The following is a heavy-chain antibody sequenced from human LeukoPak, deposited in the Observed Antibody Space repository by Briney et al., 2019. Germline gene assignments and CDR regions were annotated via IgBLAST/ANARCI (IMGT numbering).Heavy chain of an antibody. J-gene: IGHJ6*01. CDR2: TSSDVGKN. V-gene: IGHV3-30*18. D-gene: IGHD6-19*01. Sequence: PARSMRPSCAASGFTFSSHGMHWDRQAPGNWLEWEGATSSDVGKNYYADFVKGRFAISKDNSKSTLYLQMNSLGAEETGVYYCVKVCGLGPRGISVAGTERDFGMDVWGPGTTVTVSS. CDR3: VKVCGLGPRGISVAGTERDFGMDV. CDR1: GFTFSSHG.